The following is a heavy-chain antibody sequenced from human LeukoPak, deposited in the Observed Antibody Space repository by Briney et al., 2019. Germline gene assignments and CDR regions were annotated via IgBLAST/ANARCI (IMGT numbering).Heavy chain of an antibody. D-gene: IGHD2-2*02. J-gene: IGHJ4*02. CDR2: IKQDGSEK. CDR3: ASGCSSTSCYRKGAFDY. Sequence: GGSLRLSCAASGFTFSSYWMSWVRQAPGKGLERVANIKQDGSEKYYVDSVKGRFTISRDNAKNSLYLQMNSLRAEDTAVYYCASGCSSTSCYRKGAFDYWGQGTLVTVSS. V-gene: IGHV3-7*01. CDR1: GFTFSSYW.